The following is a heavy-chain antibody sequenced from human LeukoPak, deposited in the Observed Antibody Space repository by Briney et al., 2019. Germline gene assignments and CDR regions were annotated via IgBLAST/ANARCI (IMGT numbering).Heavy chain of an antibody. CDR1: GFTFSDYY. V-gene: IGHV3-11*04. D-gene: IGHD3-9*01. CDR2: ISSSGSTI. CDR3: ARRGYYDILTGNYPEPLYYFDY. Sequence: GGSLRLSCAASGFTFSDYYMSWIRQAPGKGLEWVSYISSSGSTIYYADSVKGRLTISRDNAKNSLYLQMNSLRAEDTAVYYCARRGYYDILTGNYPEPLYYFDYWGQGTLVTVSS. J-gene: IGHJ4*02.